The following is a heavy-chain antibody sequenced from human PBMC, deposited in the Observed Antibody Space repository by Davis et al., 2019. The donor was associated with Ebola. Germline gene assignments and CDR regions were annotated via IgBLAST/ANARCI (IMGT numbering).Heavy chain of an antibody. D-gene: IGHD1-26*01. Sequence: SETLSLTCTVSGGSISIYYWSWIRQSPGKGLEWLGYIYNSGSTSYNPSFKSRVTISADTSKNPFSLRLNSMTAADTAVYYCVRDRELTYWGQGISVTVSS. CDR3: VRDRELTY. V-gene: IGHV4-59*01. CDR1: GGSISIYY. J-gene: IGHJ4*02. CDR2: IYNSGST.